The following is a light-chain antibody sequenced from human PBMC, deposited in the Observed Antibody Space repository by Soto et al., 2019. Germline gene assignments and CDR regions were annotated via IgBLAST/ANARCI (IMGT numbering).Light chain of an antibody. CDR1: QNINNW. V-gene: IGKV1-5*01. CDR3: QHYNSYSEA. CDR2: DAS. Sequence: DIQMTQSPSTLSASVGDRVTITCRASQNINNWLAWYQQKPGKAPKFLIYDASSLESGVPSRLSGSGFGTEFTLTISSLQPDDFATYYCQHYNSYSEAFGQGTKVDIK. J-gene: IGKJ1*01.